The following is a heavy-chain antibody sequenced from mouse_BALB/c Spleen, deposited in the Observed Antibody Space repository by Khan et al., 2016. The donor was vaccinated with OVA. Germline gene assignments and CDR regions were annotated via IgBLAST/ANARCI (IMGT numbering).Heavy chain of an antibody. J-gene: IGHJ3*01. Sequence: EVELVESGGDLVKPGGPLKLSCAASGFTFSSYSMSWVRQTPDKRLEWVASISSGGDYTYYPDSVKGRFTISRDNAKNTLYLHMSDLKSEDTAMYYCAEHLTGSFAYWGQGTLVTVSA. D-gene: IGHD4-1*01. V-gene: IGHV5-6*01. CDR3: AEHLTGSFAY. CDR1: GFTFSSYS. CDR2: ISSGGDYT.